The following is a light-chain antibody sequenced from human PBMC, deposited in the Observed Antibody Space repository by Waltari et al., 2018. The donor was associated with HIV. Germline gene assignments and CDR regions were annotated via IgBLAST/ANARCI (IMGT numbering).Light chain of an antibody. Sequence: QVTQYPSSLSVAVGDRVTISWRASQSISSYLNWYQQQPRKAPKLLLYAASSLQSRVPSRFSSSGSGTDFTLTISSLQPADFATYYCQQSYSTPPLTFGGGTKVEIK. CDR1: QSISSY. CDR2: AAS. CDR3: QQSYSTPPLT. V-gene: IGKV1-39*01. J-gene: IGKJ4*01.